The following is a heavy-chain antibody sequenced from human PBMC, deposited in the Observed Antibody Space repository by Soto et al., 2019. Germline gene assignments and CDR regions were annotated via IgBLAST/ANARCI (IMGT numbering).Heavy chain of an antibody. Sequence: QEQVVESGGGVVQPGRSLRLSCAASGFTFSTHAMHWVRQAPGRGLEWVAIISYDGTTKDYADSVKGRFTISRDNSKNAVYLQMNSLRSEDTALYYCARDWRTAGTTGWFDPWGQGPLVTVSS. D-gene: IGHD6-13*01. CDR2: ISYDGTTK. CDR1: GFTFSTHA. J-gene: IGHJ5*02. CDR3: ARDWRTAGTTGWFDP. V-gene: IGHV3-30-3*01.